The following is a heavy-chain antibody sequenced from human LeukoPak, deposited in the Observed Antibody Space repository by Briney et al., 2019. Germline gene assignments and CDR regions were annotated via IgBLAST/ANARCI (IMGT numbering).Heavy chain of an antibody. D-gene: IGHD5-24*01. V-gene: IGHV4-59*01. CDR2: IYYIGST. J-gene: IGHJ4*02. CDR3: ARAIRDGYNRAYYFDY. Sequence: SQSLSLTCTLSGVSISSYYWSCVRQPPGEGLEWVGYIYYIGSTNYNPSLKSRVTISVDTSKNQFSLKLSSVTAADTAVYYCARAIRDGYNRAYYFDYWGQGTLVTVSS. CDR1: GVSISSYY.